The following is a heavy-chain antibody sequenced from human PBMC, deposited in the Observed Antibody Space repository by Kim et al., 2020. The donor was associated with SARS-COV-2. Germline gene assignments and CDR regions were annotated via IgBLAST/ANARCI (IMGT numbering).Heavy chain of an antibody. Sequence: ASVKVSCKASGYTFTSYAMHWVRQAPGQRLEWMGWINAGNGNTKYSQKFQGRVTITRDTSASTAYMELSSLRSEDTAVYYCARARPLWFGELLYPPDYYYYGMEVWGQGNTVTVSS. J-gene: IGHJ6*02. CDR2: INAGNGNT. V-gene: IGHV1-3*01. D-gene: IGHD3-10*01. CDR3: ARARPLWFGELLYPPDYYYYGMEV. CDR1: GYTFTSYA.